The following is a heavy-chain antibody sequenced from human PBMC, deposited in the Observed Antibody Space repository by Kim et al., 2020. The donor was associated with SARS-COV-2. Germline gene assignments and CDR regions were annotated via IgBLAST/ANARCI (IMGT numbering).Heavy chain of an antibody. D-gene: IGHD6-6*01. J-gene: IGHJ4*02. Sequence: ASVKVSCKTSGYTFSCCNMHWIRQAPGQGLEWMGVVNPTDAYTIYAHQFRGRVTMTRETSTSTVYMELSSLTSEDTAVYYCAREAARLKDFDYCGQGTLV. CDR3: AREAARLKDFDY. CDR1: GYTFSCCN. V-gene: IGHV1-46*01. CDR2: VNPTDAYT.